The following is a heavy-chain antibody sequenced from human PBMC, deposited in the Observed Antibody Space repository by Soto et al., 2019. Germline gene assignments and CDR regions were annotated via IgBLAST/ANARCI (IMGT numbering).Heavy chain of an antibody. CDR1: GYSFTSYW. CDR3: AITIGPYSFSSGHSEY. Sequence: PGESLKISCKGSGYSFTSYWIGWVRQLPGKGLEWMGIIYPGDSDTRYSPSFQGQVTISADKAISTAYLQWTSLKASDPAIYYCAITIGPYSFSSGHSEYCRRGTLVAVCS. J-gene: IGHJ4*02. CDR2: IYPGDSDT. D-gene: IGHD3-3*01. V-gene: IGHV5-51*01.